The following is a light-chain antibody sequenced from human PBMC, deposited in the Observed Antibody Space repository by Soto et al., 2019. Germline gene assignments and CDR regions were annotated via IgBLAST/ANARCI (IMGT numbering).Light chain of an antibody. CDR2: DAY. CDR3: QQYDNLPLT. V-gene: IGKV1-33*01. Sequence: DIQMTQSPSSLSASVGDRVTITCQASQDISNYLNWYQQKPGKAPKLMIYDAYNLETGGPSRFSGSGSGKDFTFTISSLQPEDIATYYCQQYDNLPLTFGGGTKVEIK. J-gene: IGKJ4*01. CDR1: QDISNY.